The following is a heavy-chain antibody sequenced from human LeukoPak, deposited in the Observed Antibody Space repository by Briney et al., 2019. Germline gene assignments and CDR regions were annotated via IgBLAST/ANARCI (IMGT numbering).Heavy chain of an antibody. CDR2: IIPIFGTA. D-gene: IGHD2-2*01. CDR1: GGTFSSYA. J-gene: IGHJ6*04. CDR3: ARYKGYCSSTSCYWNYGMDV. V-gene: IGHV1-69*13. Sequence: SVKVSCKASGGTFSSYAISWVRQAPGHGLEWMGGIIPIFGTANYAQKFQGRVTITADESTSTAYMELSSLRSEDTAVYYCARYKGYCSSTSCYWNYGMDVWGKGTTVTVSS.